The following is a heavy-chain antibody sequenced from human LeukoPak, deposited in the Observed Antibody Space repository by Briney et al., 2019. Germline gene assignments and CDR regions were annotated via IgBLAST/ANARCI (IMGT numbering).Heavy chain of an antibody. CDR3: ARDRHSGRFYTIDY. Sequence: GGSLRLSCAAAGFTFSSYAMHWVRRAPGKGLEWVAVMWFDGSNQYQTDSVKGRFTISRDNSKNTLYLQMSSLRADDTAVYYCARDRHSGRFYTIDYWGQGTLVTVSS. CDR2: MWFDGSNQ. J-gene: IGHJ4*02. D-gene: IGHD1-26*01. V-gene: IGHV3-33*01. CDR1: GFTFSSYA.